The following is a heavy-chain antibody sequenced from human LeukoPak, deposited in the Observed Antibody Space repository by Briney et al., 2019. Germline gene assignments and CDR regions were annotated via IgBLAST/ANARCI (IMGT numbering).Heavy chain of an antibody. D-gene: IGHD6-13*01. CDR1: GFTFTGYY. CDR2: INPNSGGT. J-gene: IGHJ4*02. CDR3: AREGSSSWSFDY. Sequence: ASVKVSCKASGFTFTGYYIHWVRQAPGQGLEWMGWINPNSGGTNYAQKSQGRVTMTTDTSITTAYMELSRLISDDTAVYFCAREGSSSWSFDYWGQGTLVTVSS. V-gene: IGHV1-2*02.